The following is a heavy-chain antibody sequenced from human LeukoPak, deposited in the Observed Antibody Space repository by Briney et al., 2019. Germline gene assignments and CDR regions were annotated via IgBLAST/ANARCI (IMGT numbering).Heavy chain of an antibody. D-gene: IGHD3-3*01. V-gene: IGHV4-59*01. CDR3: ARASPYDNWSGYWFDP. Sequence: SETLSLTCAVYGGSFSGYYWSWIRQPPGKGLEWIGYINYSGSTKYNPSLKSRVTISVDKTKNQCSLKVNSVTAADTAVYYCARASPYDNWSGYWFDPWGQGTLVTVSS. J-gene: IGHJ5*02. CDR2: INYSGST. CDR1: GGSFSGYY.